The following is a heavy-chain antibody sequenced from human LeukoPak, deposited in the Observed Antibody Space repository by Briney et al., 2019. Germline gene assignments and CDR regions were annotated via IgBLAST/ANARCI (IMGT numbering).Heavy chain of an antibody. CDR1: GGSISDGDYF. J-gene: IGHJ4*02. CDR2: IYYSGRT. CDR3: ARAREGCLR. V-gene: IGHV4-31*03. D-gene: IGHD5-12*01. Sequence: PSQTLSLTCTVSGGSISDGDYFWSWIRQPPGKGLEWIGYIYYSGRTDYNPSLKSRLSISVDTSKNQFSLQLSSVTAADTAVYYCARAREGCLRWGQGTLVTVSA.